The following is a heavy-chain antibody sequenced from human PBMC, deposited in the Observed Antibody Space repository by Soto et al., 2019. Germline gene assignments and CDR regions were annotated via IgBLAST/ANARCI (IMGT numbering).Heavy chain of an antibody. D-gene: IGHD3-22*01. J-gene: IGHJ6*03. V-gene: IGHV1-58*02. CDR2: IVVGSGNT. Sequence: SVKVSCKASGFTFTSSAMQWVRQARGQRLEWIGWIVVGSGNTNYAQKFQERVTITRDMSTSTAYMELSSLRSEDTAVYYCAASGYPYYYYYMDVWGKGTTVTVSS. CDR3: AASGYPYYYYYMDV. CDR1: GFTFTSSA.